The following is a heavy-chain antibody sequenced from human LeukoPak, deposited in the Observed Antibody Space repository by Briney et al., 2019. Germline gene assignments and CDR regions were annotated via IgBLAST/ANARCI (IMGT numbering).Heavy chain of an antibody. J-gene: IGHJ4*02. CDR1: GFTFGDYA. Sequence: GGSLRLSCTASGFTFGDYAMSWFRQAPGKGLEWVSVIYSGGITNYADSVKGRFIVYRDNSKNTLYLQMNSLRAEDTAVYYCASKVTTGYWGQGTLVTVSS. CDR3: ASKVTTGY. D-gene: IGHD4-17*01. V-gene: IGHV3-66*01. CDR2: IYSGGIT.